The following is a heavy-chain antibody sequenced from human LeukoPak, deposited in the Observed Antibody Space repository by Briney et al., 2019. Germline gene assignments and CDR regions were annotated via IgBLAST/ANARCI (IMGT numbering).Heavy chain of an antibody. CDR2: MNPNSGNT. Sequence: ASVKVSCKASGYTFTSYDINWVRQATGQGLEWMGWMNPNSGNTGYAQKFQGRVTMTRDTSTSTVYMELSSLRSEDTAVYYCARDPTPYYGSGSYPGYWGQGTLVTVSS. CDR1: GYTFTSYD. D-gene: IGHD3-10*01. J-gene: IGHJ4*02. CDR3: ARDPTPYYGSGSYPGY. V-gene: IGHV1-8*01.